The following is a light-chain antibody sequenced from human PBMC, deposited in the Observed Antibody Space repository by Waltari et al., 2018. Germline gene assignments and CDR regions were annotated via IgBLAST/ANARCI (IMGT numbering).Light chain of an antibody. CDR2: QDN. V-gene: IGLV3-10*01. Sequence: SYDLTQTPSVSVSPGQTARITCPGAALSKKYAYWFQQKSGQAPILVIDQDNKRPSGIPEGFSGSSSGTMATLTISGARVEDEADYYCYSTEDAGHHRVFGGGTKVTVL. CDR1: ALSKKY. CDR3: YSTEDAGHHRV. J-gene: IGLJ2*01.